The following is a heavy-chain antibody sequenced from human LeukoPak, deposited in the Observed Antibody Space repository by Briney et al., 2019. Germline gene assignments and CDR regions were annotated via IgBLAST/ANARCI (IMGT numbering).Heavy chain of an antibody. D-gene: IGHD3-22*01. CDR1: GFTFSTYW. Sequence: PGGSLRPSCAASGFTFSTYWMHWVRQAPGKGLVWVPRTNNDGSSTVYADSVKGRFTISRDNAKNALYLQMNSLRAEDTAVYYCARDLFYDSSGYYASDSWGQGTLVTVSS. CDR3: ARDLFYDSSGYYASDS. CDR2: TNNDGSST. V-gene: IGHV3-74*01. J-gene: IGHJ4*02.